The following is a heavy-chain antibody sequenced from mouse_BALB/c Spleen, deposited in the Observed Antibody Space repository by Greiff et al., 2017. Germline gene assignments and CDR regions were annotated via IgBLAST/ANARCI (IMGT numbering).Heavy chain of an antibody. CDR1: GFNIKDTY. Sequence: EVQLQQSGAELVKPGASVKLSCTASGFNIKDTYMHWVKQRPEQGLEWIGRIDPANGNTKYDPKFQGKATITADTSSNTAYLQLSSLTSEDTAVYYCARWLLRDAMDYWGQGTSVTGAS. CDR2: IDPANGNT. J-gene: IGHJ4*01. V-gene: IGHV14-3*02. CDR3: ARWLLRDAMDY. D-gene: IGHD2-3*01.